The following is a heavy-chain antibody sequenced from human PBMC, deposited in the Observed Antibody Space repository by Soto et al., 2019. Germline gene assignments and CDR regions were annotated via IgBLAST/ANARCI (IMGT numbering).Heavy chain of an antibody. V-gene: IGHV3-48*02. J-gene: IGHJ4*02. CDR2: ISSSSSTI. CDR1: GFTFSSYS. D-gene: IGHD3-22*01. CDR3: ARDADSSGYYSLFDY. Sequence: GGSLRLSCAASGFTFSSYSMNWVRQAPGKGLEWVSYISSSSSTIYYADSVKGRFTISRDNAKNSLYLQMNSLRDEDTAVYYCARDADSSGYYSLFDYWGQGTLVTVSS.